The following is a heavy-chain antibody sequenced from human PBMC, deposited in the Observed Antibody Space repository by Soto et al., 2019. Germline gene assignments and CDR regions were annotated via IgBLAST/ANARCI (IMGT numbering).Heavy chain of an antibody. CDR1: GFTFSSYG. CDR3: AKSTLPATPYYFDY. J-gene: IGHJ4*02. D-gene: IGHD2-2*01. CDR2: ISYDGSNK. Sequence: GGSLRLSCAASGFTFSSYGMHWVRQAPGKGLEWVAVISYDGSNKYYADSVKGRFTISRDNSKNTLYLQMNSLRAEDTAVYYCAKSTLPATPYYFDYWGQGTLVTVSS. V-gene: IGHV3-30*18.